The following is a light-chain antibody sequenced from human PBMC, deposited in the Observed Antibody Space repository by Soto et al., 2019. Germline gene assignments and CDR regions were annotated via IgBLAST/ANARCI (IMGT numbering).Light chain of an antibody. CDR2: DAS. CDR3: QQRSKGGLT. Sequence: EIVLTQSPATLSLSPGERATLSCRASQSVSSYLAWYQQKPGQAPRLLIYDASNRATGIPARFSGSGSGTDFTLTISSLEPEDFAVYYCQQRSKGGLTFSGGTKVDIK. V-gene: IGKV3-11*01. CDR1: QSVSSY. J-gene: IGKJ4*01.